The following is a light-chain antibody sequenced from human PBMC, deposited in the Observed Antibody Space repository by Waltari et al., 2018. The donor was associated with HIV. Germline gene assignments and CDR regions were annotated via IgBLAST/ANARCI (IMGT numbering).Light chain of an antibody. CDR3: QQYYSVPLT. Sequence: DIVMTQSPDSLAVSLGKRATIDCKSSQSVLYNSNNKNYLAWYQHKPGQSPNLLIYWASTRESGVPDRFSGSGSGTDFTLTISSLQAEDVAVYYCQQYYSVPLTFGGGTKVEIK. J-gene: IGKJ4*01. CDR1: QSVLYNSNNKNY. CDR2: WAS. V-gene: IGKV4-1*01.